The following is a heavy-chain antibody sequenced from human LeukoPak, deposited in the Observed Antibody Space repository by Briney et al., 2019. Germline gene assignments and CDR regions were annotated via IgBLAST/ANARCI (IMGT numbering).Heavy chain of an antibody. CDR1: GGTFSSYA. Sequence: ASVKVSCKASGGTFSSYAISWVRQAPGQGLEWMGGIIPIFGTANYAQKFQGRVTITADKSTSTAYMELSSLRSEDTAVYYCARMSHRNNYSDYWGQGTLVTVSS. V-gene: IGHV1-69*06. CDR3: ARMSHRNNYSDY. CDR2: IIPIFGTA. J-gene: IGHJ4*02.